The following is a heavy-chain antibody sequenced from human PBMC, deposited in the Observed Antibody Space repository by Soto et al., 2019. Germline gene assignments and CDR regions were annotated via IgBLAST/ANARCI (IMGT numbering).Heavy chain of an antibody. CDR2: ISSSSSTI. Sequence: GGSLRLSCAASGFTFSSYSMNWVRQAPGKGLEWVSYISSSSSTIYYADSVKGRFTISRDNAKNSLYLQMNSLRDEDTAVYYCASLAVWSGSYFDYWGQGTLVTVSS. J-gene: IGHJ4*02. D-gene: IGHD3-3*01. CDR3: ASLAVWSGSYFDY. CDR1: GFTFSSYS. V-gene: IGHV3-48*02.